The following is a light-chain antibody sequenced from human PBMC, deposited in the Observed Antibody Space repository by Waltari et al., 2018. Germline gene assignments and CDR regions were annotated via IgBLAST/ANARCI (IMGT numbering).Light chain of an antibody. J-gene: IGLJ3*02. CDR2: VNSDGSH. CDR1: SGHSSNV. CDR3: QTGGHGTWV. V-gene: IGLV4-69*01. Sequence: QLVLTQSPSASASLGASVTLTCTLSSGHSSNVLAWLQQQPEKGPRYLMKVNSDGSHRKGDEIPDRFSGSSSGAERYLTISNLQSEDEADYYCQTGGHGTWVFGGGTKLTVL.